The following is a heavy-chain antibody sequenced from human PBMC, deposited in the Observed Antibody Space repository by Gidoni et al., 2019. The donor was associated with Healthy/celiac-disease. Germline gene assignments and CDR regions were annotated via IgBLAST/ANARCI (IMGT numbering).Heavy chain of an antibody. CDR1: GVTFSSYG. V-gene: IGHV3-33*01. D-gene: IGHD5-18*01. CDR3: ARDFEYSYGYDY. Sequence: QVQLLESGGGVVQPGRSLRLSCAASGVTFSSYGMHWVRQVPGKGLECVAVIWYDGSYKCYADSVKGRFTISRDNSKSTLYLQMNSLRAEDTAVYYCARDFEYSYGYDYWGQGTLVTVSS. J-gene: IGHJ4*02. CDR2: IWYDGSYK.